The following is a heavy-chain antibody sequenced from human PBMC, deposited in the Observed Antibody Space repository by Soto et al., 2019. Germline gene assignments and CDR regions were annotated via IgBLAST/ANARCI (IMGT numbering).Heavy chain of an antibody. CDR1: GVSVSSDDYY. V-gene: IGHV4-61*08. Sequence: QVQLQESGPGLVKTSETLSLACSVSGVSVSSDDYYWNWIRQPPGKGLEWIGYNNHIRGRSNYNPSLGSRVAISLDTSKNQFSLTLTSVTAADTAIYYCARLLDINSWPLDFWGQGTLVTVSS. D-gene: IGHD1-26*01. CDR3: ARLLDINSWPLDF. J-gene: IGHJ4*02. CDR2: NNHIRGRS.